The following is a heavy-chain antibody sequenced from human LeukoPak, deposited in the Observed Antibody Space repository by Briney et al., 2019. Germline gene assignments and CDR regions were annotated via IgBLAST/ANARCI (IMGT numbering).Heavy chain of an antibody. CDR1: GYNFASYW. D-gene: IGHD6-19*01. Sequence: GESLKISCKGSGYNFASYWIGWVRQMPGTGLEWMGIVYPADSDTRYSPSFQGQVTISADKSISTAYLRWSRLKASDTAIYYCARAGNSGGDYWGQGTLVTVSS. CDR2: VYPADSDT. V-gene: IGHV5-51*01. CDR3: ARAGNSGGDY. J-gene: IGHJ4*02.